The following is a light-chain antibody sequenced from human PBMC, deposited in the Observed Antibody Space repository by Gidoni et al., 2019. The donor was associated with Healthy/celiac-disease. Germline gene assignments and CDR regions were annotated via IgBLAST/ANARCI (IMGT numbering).Light chain of an antibody. J-gene: IGKJ4*01. CDR1: KSVSSY. CDR3: QQRSNWPPLT. Sequence: EIVFTQFPATLSLSPGERATLSWRASKSVSSYLAWYQQKPGQAPRLLIYDASSRATGIPARFSGSGSGTDFTLTISSLEPEDFAVYYCQQRSNWPPLTFGEGTKVEIK. V-gene: IGKV3-11*01. CDR2: DAS.